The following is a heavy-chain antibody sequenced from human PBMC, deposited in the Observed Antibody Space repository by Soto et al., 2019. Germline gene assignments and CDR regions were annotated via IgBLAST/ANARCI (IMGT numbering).Heavy chain of an antibody. V-gene: IGHV3-23*01. Sequence: PGGSLRLSCVASGFTFSNYAMSWVRQAPGKGLEWVSAISGTGGSTYYADSVEGRFTISRDKSKNTLYLQMNSLRAEDTALYYCAKDPYASGSPPHWFDPWGQGTLVTVSS. D-gene: IGHD3-10*01. CDR1: GFTFSNYA. CDR2: ISGTGGST. J-gene: IGHJ5*02. CDR3: AKDPYASGSPPHWFDP.